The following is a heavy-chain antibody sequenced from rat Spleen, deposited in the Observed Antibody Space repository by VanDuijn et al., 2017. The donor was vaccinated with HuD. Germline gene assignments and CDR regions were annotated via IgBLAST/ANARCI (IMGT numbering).Heavy chain of an antibody. Sequence: EVQLVESGGGLVQPGRSLKLSCLASGFTFNHYWLSWIRQAPGKGLEWVASISPGGGDTYYRDSVKGRFTVSRDKAKSTLYLQMDSLRSDDTATYYCTRAGYLRDWYFDFWGPGTMVTVSS. J-gene: IGHJ1*01. V-gene: IGHV5-31*01. CDR2: ISPGGGDT. D-gene: IGHD2-2*01. CDR3: TRAGYLRDWYFDF. CDR1: GFTFNHYW.